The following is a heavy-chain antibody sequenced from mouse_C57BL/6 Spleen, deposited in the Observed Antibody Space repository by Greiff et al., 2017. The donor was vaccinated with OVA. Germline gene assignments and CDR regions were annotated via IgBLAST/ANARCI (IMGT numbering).Heavy chain of an antibody. V-gene: IGHV1-55*01. CDR1: GYTFTSYW. J-gene: IGHJ3*01. CDR3: ARGELAWFAD. CDR2: IYPGSGST. D-gene: IGHD4-1*01. Sequence: QVQLQQPGAELVKPGASVKMSCKASGYTFTSYWITWVKQRPGQGLEWIGDIYPGSGSTNYNEKFTSKATLTVDTSSSTASMQLSSLTSGDAAVYDCARGELAWFADWGQGTLVTVSA.